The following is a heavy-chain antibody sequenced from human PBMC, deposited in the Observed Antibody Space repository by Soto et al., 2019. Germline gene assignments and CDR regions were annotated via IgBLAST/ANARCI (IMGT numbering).Heavy chain of an antibody. J-gene: IGHJ6*02. CDR1: GFSLSTSGMC. Sequence: SGPTLVNPTQTLTLTCTFSGFSLSTSGMCVSWIRQPPGKALEWLARIDWDDDKYYSTSLKTRLTISKDTSKNQVVLTMTNMDPVDTATYYCARMVEGYYYYYGMDVWGQGTTVTVSS. V-gene: IGHV2-70*11. CDR2: IDWDDDK. CDR3: ARMVEGYYYYYGMDV. D-gene: IGHD2-15*01.